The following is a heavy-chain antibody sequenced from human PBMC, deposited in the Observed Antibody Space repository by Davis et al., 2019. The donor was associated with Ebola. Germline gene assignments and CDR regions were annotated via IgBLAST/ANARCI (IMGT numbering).Heavy chain of an antibody. V-gene: IGHV4-34*01. J-gene: IGHJ4*02. CDR2: INHSGST. CDR3: ARSYVVVAAMNY. CDR1: GGSFSGYY. D-gene: IGHD2-15*01. Sequence: PSETLSLTCAVYGGSFSGYYWSWIRQPPGKGLEWIGEINHSGSTNYNPSLKSRVTISVDTSKNQFSLKLSSVTAADTAVYYCARSYVVVAAMNYWGQGTLVTVSS.